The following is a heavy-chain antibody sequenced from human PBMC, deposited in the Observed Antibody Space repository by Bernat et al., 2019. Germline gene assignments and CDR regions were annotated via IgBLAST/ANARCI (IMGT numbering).Heavy chain of an antibody. CDR3: AKDASLVGWLQLSS. CDR2: ISYDGSNK. Sequence: QVQLVESGGGVVQPGRSLRLSCAASGFTFSSYGMHWVRQAPGKGLEWVAVISYDGSNKYYADSVKGRFTISRENSKNTLYLQMNSLRAEDTAVYYCAKDASLVGWLQLSSWGQGTLVTVSS. V-gene: IGHV3-30*18. CDR1: GFTFSSYG. J-gene: IGHJ5*02. D-gene: IGHD5-24*01.